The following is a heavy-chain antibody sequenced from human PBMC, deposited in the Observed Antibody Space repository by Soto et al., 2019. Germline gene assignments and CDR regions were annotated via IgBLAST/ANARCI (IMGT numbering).Heavy chain of an antibody. CDR1: GFTFSSYA. CDR3: AKEAYCGGDCYSEVFDY. Sequence: GGSLRLSCAASGFTFSSYAMSWVRQAPGKGLEWVSAISGSGGSTYYADSVKGRFTISRDNSKNTLYLQMNSLRAEDTAVYYCAKEAYCGGDCYSEVFDYWGQGTLVTVSS. D-gene: IGHD2-21*02. V-gene: IGHV3-23*01. J-gene: IGHJ4*02. CDR2: ISGSGGST.